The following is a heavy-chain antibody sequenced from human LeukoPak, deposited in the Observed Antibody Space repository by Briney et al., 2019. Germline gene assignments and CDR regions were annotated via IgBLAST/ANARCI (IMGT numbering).Heavy chain of an antibody. J-gene: IGHJ4*02. V-gene: IGHV1-58*01. Sequence: LVKVSCKASGFTFTSSAVQWVRQARGQRLEWIGWIVVGSGNTNYAQKFQERVTITRDMSTSTAYMELSSLRSEDTAVYYCAALARYYDSSGYYDYWGQGTLVTVSS. CDR3: AALARYYDSSGYYDY. CDR2: IVVGSGNT. D-gene: IGHD3-22*01. CDR1: GFTFTSSA.